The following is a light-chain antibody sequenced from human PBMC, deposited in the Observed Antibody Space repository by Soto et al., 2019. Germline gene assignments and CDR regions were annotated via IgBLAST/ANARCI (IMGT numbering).Light chain of an antibody. CDR1: TRDVGSYNF. Sequence: QSALTQPASVSGSPGQSITITCTGTTRDVGSYNFISWYQQHPGKAPKVIIKELNKRPAGVSNRFSGSKSGNTASLTISGLQAEDEADYYCCSYAGMPEVFGTGTKLTVL. V-gene: IGLV2-23*02. CDR3: CSYAGMPEV. J-gene: IGLJ1*01. CDR2: ELN.